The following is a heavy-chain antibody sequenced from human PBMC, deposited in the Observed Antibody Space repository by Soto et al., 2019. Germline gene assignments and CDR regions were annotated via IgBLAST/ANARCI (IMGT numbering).Heavy chain of an antibody. CDR1: GFTFSNYW. CDR3: ARAGLGYCTSTSCHPGFDI. V-gene: IGHV3-74*01. D-gene: IGHD2-2*01. CDR2: INGDGRTT. J-gene: IGHJ3*02. Sequence: PGGSLRLSCAAAGFTFSNYWMQWVRQAPGKGLEWVSRINGDGRTTIYADSVKGRFTISRDNAKNTLYLQMNSLRAEDTAVYYYARAGLGYCTSTSCHPGFDIWGQGTMVTVSS.